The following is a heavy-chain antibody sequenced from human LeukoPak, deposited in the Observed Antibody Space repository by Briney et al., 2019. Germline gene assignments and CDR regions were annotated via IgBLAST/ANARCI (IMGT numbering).Heavy chain of an antibody. V-gene: IGHV1-8*01. CDR1: GYTFTSYD. Sequence: ASVKVSCKASGYTFTSYDINWVRQATGQGLEWMGWMNPNSGNTGYAQKFQGRVTMTTDTSTSTAYMELRSLRSDDTAVYYCARDGDIVVVPAATWFDPWGQGTLVTVSS. D-gene: IGHD2-2*01. CDR3: ARDGDIVVVPAATWFDP. CDR2: MNPNSGNT. J-gene: IGHJ5*02.